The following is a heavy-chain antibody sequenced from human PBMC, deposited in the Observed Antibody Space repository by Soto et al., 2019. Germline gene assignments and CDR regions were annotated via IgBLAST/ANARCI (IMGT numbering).Heavy chain of an antibody. CDR3: ARELGRGFFDY. CDR1: CS. CDR2: ISGGGAGA. J-gene: IGHJ4*02. D-gene: IGHD1-26*01. Sequence: CSLSWLQKAPGKGLEWVSAISGGGAGAYYADSVKGRFTISRDNADDSLYLQMNSLRAEDTAVYYCARELGRGFFDYWGQGTLVTVSS. V-gene: IGHV3-23*01.